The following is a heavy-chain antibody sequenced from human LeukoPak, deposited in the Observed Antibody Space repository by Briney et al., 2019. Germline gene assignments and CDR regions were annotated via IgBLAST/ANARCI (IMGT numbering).Heavy chain of an antibody. D-gene: IGHD2/OR15-2a*01. CDR3: ARDPSVNNAIGYNWFDH. V-gene: IGHV3-74*01. Sequence: GGSLRLSCAASGFTFSSHWMHWVRQAPGKGLVWVSRSNSDGSVRNYADSVEGRFIISRDNAKNTLYLQMNNLGVEDTAVYFCARDPSVNNAIGYNWFDHWGQGALVTVSS. CDR2: SNSDGSVR. CDR1: GFTFSSHW. J-gene: IGHJ5*02.